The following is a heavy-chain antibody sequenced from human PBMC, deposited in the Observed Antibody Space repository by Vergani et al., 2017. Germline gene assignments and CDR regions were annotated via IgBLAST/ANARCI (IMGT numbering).Heavy chain of an antibody. D-gene: IGHD3/OR15-3a*01. CDR2: VYYSGTT. Sequence: QLQLQESDSRLVNPSQTLSLTCTLSGDAISRDTYSWNWVRQPPGKPLEWIGSVYYSGTTYYNPSLGGRVTMSIDKSKTHFSLTLTSVTAADSAFYFCARGQTGYSRDWSTYFFYMDVWVKGTTVTVSS. V-gene: IGHV4-30-2*01. CDR1: GDAISRDTYS. CDR3: ARGQTGYSRDWSTYFFYMDV. J-gene: IGHJ6*03.